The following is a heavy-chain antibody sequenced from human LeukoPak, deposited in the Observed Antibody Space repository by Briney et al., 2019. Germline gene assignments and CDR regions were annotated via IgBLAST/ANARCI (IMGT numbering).Heavy chain of an antibody. J-gene: IGHJ3*02. CDR2: INHSGST. CDR1: GGSFSGYY. Sequence: PSETLSLTCAVYGGSFSGYYWSWIRQPPGKGLEWIGEINHSGSTNYNPSLKSRVTISVDTSKNQFSLKLSSVTAADTAVYYCALVVNDAIDIWGRGTMVTVSS. D-gene: IGHD2-15*01. V-gene: IGHV4-34*01. CDR3: ALVVNDAIDI.